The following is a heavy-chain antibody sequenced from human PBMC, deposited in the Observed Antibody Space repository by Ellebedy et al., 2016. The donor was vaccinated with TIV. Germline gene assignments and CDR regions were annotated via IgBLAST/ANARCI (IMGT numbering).Heavy chain of an antibody. CDR2: IYYSGST. CDR1: GGSISSGGYY. D-gene: IGHD6-13*01. V-gene: IGHV4-31*03. Sequence: MPSETLSLTCTVSGGSISSGGYYWSWIRQHPGKGLEWIGYIYYSGSTYYNPSLKSRVTISVDTSKNQFSLKLSSVTAADTAVYYCARGPQHLVPLDYWGQGMLVTVSS. J-gene: IGHJ4*02. CDR3: ARGPQHLVPLDY.